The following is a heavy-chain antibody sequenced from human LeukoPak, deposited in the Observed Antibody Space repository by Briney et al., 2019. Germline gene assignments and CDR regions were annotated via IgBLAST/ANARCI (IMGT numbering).Heavy chain of an antibody. D-gene: IGHD2/OR15-2a*01. CDR1: GYTFTSYG. CDR3: ARTFYDTLDSDAFDF. J-gene: IGHJ3*01. CDR2: ISAYNGIT. Sequence: ASVKVSCKASGYTFTSYGISWVRQAPGQGLEWMGWISAYNGITNYAQKLQGRVTMTTDTSTSTAYMELSRLRSDDTAVYYCARTFYDTLDSDAFDFWGQGTMVIVSS. V-gene: IGHV1-18*01.